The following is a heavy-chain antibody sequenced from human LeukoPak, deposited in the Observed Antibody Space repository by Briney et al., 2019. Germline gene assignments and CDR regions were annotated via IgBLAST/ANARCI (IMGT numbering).Heavy chain of an antibody. D-gene: IGHD5-18*01. CDR1: GFTFSSYA. Sequence: GGSLRLSCAASGFTFSSYAMSWVRQAPGKGLEWVSAVSGSGGSTYYADSVKGRFTISRDNSKNTLYLQMNSLRAEDTAVYYCAKDVSYGPGSFDYWGQGTLVTVSS. CDR2: VSGSGGST. V-gene: IGHV3-23*01. CDR3: AKDVSYGPGSFDY. J-gene: IGHJ4*02.